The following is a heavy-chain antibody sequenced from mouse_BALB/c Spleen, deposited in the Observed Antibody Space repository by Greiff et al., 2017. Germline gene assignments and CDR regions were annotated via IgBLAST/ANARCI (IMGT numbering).Heavy chain of an antibody. Sequence: EVKLVESGPSLVKPSQTLSLTCSVTGDSITSGYWNWIRKFPGNKLEYMGYISYSGSTYYNPSLKSRISITRDTSKNQYYLQLNSVTTEDTATYYCARSNGYYVPPYAMDYWGQGTSVTVSS. CDR2: ISYSGST. J-gene: IGHJ4*01. CDR3: ARSNGYYVPPYAMDY. CDR1: GDSITSGY. V-gene: IGHV3-8*02. D-gene: IGHD2-3*01.